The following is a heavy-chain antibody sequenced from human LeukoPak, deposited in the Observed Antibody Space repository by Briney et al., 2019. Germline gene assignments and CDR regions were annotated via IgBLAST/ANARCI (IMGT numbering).Heavy chain of an antibody. J-gene: IGHJ5*02. CDR3: ARGVTRGGNWFDP. Sequence: SETLSLTCAVSGGSISSGGYSWSWIRQPPGKGLEWIGSIYYSGSTYYNPSLKSRVTISVDTSKNQFSLKLSSVTAADTAVYYCARGVTRGGNWFDPWGQGTLVTVSS. D-gene: IGHD3-10*01. CDR2: IYYSGST. CDR1: GGSISSGGYS. V-gene: IGHV4-30-2*03.